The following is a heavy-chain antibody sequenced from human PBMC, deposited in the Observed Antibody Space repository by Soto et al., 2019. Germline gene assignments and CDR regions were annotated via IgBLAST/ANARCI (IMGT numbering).Heavy chain of an antibody. CDR3: AGSSGWSFFDY. D-gene: IGHD6-19*01. CDR1: GGSISSSSYY. CDR2: IYYSGST. V-gene: IGHV4-39*01. J-gene: IGHJ4*02. Sequence: ETLSLTCTVSGGSISSSSYYWGWIRQPPGKGLEWIGSIYYSGSTYYNPSLKSRVTISVDTSKNQFSLKLSSVTAADTAVYYCAGSSGWSFFDYWGQGTLVTVSS.